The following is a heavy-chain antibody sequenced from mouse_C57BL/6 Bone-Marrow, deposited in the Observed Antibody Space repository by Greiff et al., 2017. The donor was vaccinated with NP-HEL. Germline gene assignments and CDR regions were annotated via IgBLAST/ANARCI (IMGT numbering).Heavy chain of an antibody. V-gene: IGHV1-72*01. CDR1: GYTFTSYW. D-gene: IGHD1-1*01. CDR3: ASGADYGSPRMDY. Sequence: QVQLKQPGAELVKPGASVKLSCKASGYTFTSYWMHWVKQRPGRGLEWIGRIDPNSGGTKYNEKFKSKATLTVDKPSSTAYMQLSSLTSEDSAVYYCASGADYGSPRMDYWGQGTSVTVSS. CDR2: IDPNSGGT. J-gene: IGHJ4*01.